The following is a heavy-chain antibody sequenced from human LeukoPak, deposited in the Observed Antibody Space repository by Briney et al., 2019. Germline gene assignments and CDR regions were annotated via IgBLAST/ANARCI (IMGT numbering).Heavy chain of an antibody. Sequence: ASVKVSCKASDYTFTNYGISWVRQAPGQGLEWMGWINTYNDNTNYAQKFQGRVTMTTDTSTSTAYMELSSLTSDDTAVYYCARALTIVPAAIIYYYYMDVWGKGTTVTISS. J-gene: IGHJ6*03. D-gene: IGHD2-2*01. V-gene: IGHV1-18*01. CDR2: INTYNDNT. CDR1: DYTFTNYG. CDR3: ARALTIVPAAIIYYYYMDV.